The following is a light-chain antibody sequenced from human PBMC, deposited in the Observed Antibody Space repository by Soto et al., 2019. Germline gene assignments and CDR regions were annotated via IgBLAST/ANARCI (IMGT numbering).Light chain of an antibody. CDR2: EVS. V-gene: IGLV2-23*02. CDR1: SSDVGSYNL. Sequence: QSVLTQPASVSGSPGQSITISCTGTSSDVGSYNLVSWYQQHPGKAPKLMIYEVSKRPSGVSNRFSGSESGNTASLTISGLQAEDEADYYCCSYAGSSTFVFGGGTKLTVL. CDR3: CSYAGSSTFV. J-gene: IGLJ2*01.